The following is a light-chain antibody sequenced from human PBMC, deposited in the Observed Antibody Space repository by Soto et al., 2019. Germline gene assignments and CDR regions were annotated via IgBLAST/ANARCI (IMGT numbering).Light chain of an antibody. CDR1: QGVSRD. J-gene: IGKJ1*01. Sequence: DAQLTQSPSFLSASVGDRVTITCRASQGVSRDLGWYQQEPGKAPKLLIYEASTLQSGVPSRFSGSGSGTEFTLTISSLQPEDSATYYCQQLSSYPLTFGQGTKVEIK. CDR3: QQLSSYPLT. CDR2: EAS. V-gene: IGKV1-9*01.